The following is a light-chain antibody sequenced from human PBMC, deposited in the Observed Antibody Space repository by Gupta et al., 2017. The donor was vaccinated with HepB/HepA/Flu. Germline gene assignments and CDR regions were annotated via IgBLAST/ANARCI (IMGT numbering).Light chain of an antibody. J-gene: IGKJ2*01. V-gene: IGKV3-11*01. CDR2: DAS. CDR3: QQRSNWPHT. Sequence: EVVLTQSPATLSLSPGERATLSCRASQSVYNYLAWYQQKPGQAPRLLIFDASNRATGIPARFSGSGSGTDFTLTISSLDPEDFAFYFCQQRSNWPHTFGQGTKVDIK. CDR1: QSVYNY.